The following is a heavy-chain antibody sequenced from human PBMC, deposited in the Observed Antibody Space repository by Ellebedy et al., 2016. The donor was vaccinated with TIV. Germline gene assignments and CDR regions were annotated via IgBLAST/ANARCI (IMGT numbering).Heavy chain of an antibody. V-gene: IGHV3-23*01. CDR1: GFTFSSYA. D-gene: IGHD3-3*01. J-gene: IGHJ4*02. Sequence: GGSLRLXCAASGFTFSSYAMSWVRQAPGKGLEWVSAISGSGGNTYYADSVKGRFTISRDNSKNTLYLQMNSLKTEDKDVYYCAKADDFWSGYPAYWGQGTLVTVSS. CDR3: AKADDFWSGYPAY. CDR2: ISGSGGNT.